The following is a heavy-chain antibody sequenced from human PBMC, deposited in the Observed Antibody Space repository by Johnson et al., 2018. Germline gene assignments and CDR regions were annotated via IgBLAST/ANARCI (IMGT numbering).Heavy chain of an antibody. D-gene: IGHD1-26*01. CDR1: GFTFSTYG. CDR3: GRDLVGERYYYYGVDV. Sequence: QVQLVESGGGVVQPGRSLRLSCEASGFTFSTYGMHWVRQAPGKGLEWVAIISYDGSIKYHADSLKGQFTISRDNSKSTLYLQINSLRPEDTAVYYCGRDLVGERYYYYGVDVWGQGTTVTVSS. CDR2: ISYDGSIK. V-gene: IGHV3-30*03. J-gene: IGHJ6*02.